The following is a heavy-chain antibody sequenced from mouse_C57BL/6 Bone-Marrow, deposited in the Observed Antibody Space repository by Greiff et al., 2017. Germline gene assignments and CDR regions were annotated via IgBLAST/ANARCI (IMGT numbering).Heavy chain of an antibody. D-gene: IGHD1-1*01. J-gene: IGHJ2*01. CDR2: IDPENGDT. V-gene: IGHV14-4*01. CDR1: GFNIKDDY. Sequence: EVQLQQSGAELVRPGASVKLSCTASGFNIKDDYMHWVKQRPEQGLEWIGWIDPENGDTASASKFQGKATITADTSSNTAYLQLSSLTSEDTAVYYCTSFITTAELNFDYWGQGTTLTVSS. CDR3: TSFITTAELNFDY.